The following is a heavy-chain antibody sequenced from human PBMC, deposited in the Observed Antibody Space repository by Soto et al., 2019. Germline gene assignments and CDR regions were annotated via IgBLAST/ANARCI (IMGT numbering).Heavy chain of an antibody. D-gene: IGHD3-22*01. V-gene: IGHV4-31*03. CDR1: GGSISSGGYY. J-gene: IGHJ3*02. CDR2: IYYSGST. Sequence: TLSLTCTVSGGSISSGGYYWSWIRQHPGKGLEWIGYIYYSGSTYYNPSLKSRVTISVDTSKNQFSLKLSSVTAADTAVYYCARDIAYDSSGYYYGDAFDIWGQGTMVTVSS. CDR3: ARDIAYDSSGYYYGDAFDI.